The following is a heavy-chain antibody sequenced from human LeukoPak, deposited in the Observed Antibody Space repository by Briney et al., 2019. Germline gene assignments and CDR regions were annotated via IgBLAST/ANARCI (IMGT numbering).Heavy chain of an antibody. CDR3: VRHDLIGITGGNFDY. CDR2: VYYTGST. Sequence: PSETLSLTCTVSGGSISSSRYYWGYIRQPPGKGLEWLGSVYYTGSTYYNPSLKSRVTVSVDTFKNQFSLKLNSVTAADTAVYYCVRHDLIGITGGNFDYWGQGTLVSVSS. D-gene: IGHD1-14*01. CDR1: GGSISSSRYY. V-gene: IGHV4-39*01. J-gene: IGHJ4*02.